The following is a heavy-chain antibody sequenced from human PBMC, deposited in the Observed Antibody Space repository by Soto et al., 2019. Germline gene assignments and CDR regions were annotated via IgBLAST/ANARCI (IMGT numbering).Heavy chain of an antibody. CDR3: AREIWGSYRLREDDAFDI. CDR1: GFTVSSNY. Sequence: GGSLRLSCAASGFTVSSNYMSWVRQAPGKGLEWVSVIYSGGSTYYADSVKGRFTISRDNSKNTLYLQMNSLRAEDTAVYYCAREIWGSYRLREDDAFDIWGQGTMVTVSS. V-gene: IGHV3-66*01. CDR2: IYSGGST. J-gene: IGHJ3*02. D-gene: IGHD3-16*02.